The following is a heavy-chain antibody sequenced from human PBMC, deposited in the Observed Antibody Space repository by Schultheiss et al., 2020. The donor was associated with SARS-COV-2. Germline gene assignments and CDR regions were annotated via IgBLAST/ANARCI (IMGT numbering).Heavy chain of an antibody. V-gene: IGHV2-5*02. J-gene: IGHJ6*02. Sequence: SGPTLVKPTQTLTLTCNFSGFSLSTSGVGVGWIRQPPGKALEWLALIYWDDSKRYSPSLKSRLTITKDASKNQVVLTMTNMDPVDTATYYCARGGYYYYGMDVWGQGTTVTVSS. CDR3: ARGGYYYYGMDV. CDR2: IYWDDSK. D-gene: IGHD3-10*01. CDR1: GFSLSTSGVG.